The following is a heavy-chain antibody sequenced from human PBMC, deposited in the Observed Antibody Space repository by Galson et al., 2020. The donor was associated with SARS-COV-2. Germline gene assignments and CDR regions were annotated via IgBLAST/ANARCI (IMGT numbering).Heavy chain of an antibody. CDR2: IYYRGST. CDR1: GGSISSSSYY. J-gene: IGHJ5*02. D-gene: IGHD3-3*01. Sequence: SQTRSLTCTVSGGSISSSSYYWGWIRQPPGKGLAWIGSIYYRGSTYYNPSLKSRITISMDTSKNQFSLKLSSVTAADTAIYYCASGTFWSGSYYNWFDPWGQGTLVTVSS. V-gene: IGHV4-39*07. CDR3: ASGTFWSGSYYNWFDP.